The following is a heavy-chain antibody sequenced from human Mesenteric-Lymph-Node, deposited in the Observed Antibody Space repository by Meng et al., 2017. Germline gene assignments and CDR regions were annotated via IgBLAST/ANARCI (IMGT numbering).Heavy chain of an antibody. Sequence: SVKVSCKASGGTFSSYTISWVRQAPGQGLEWMGRIIPILGIANYAQKFQGRVTMTEDTSTDTAYMELSSLRSEDTAVYYCASTYEEDTAMVLGYWGQGTLVTVSS. V-gene: IGHV1-69*02. CDR2: IIPILGIA. CDR1: GGTFSSYT. D-gene: IGHD5-18*01. CDR3: ASTYEEDTAMVLGY. J-gene: IGHJ4*02.